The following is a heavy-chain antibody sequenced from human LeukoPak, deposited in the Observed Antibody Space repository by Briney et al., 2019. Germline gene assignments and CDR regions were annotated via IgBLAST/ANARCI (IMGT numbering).Heavy chain of an antibody. V-gene: IGHV4-59*01. CDR3: ARGPYDFWSGYYRYMDV. J-gene: IGHJ6*03. CDR2: IYYSGST. D-gene: IGHD3-3*01. CDR1: GGSISSYY. Sequence: SETLSLTCTVSGGSISSYYWSWIRQPPGKGLEWIGYIYYSGSTNYNPSLKSRVTISVDTSKNQFSLKLSSVTAADTAVYYCARGPYDFWSGYYRYMDVWGKGTTVTVSS.